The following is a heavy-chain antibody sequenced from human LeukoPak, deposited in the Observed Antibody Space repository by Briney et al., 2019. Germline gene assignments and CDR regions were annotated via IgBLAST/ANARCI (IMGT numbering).Heavy chain of an antibody. CDR2: INHSGST. CDR3: VGPTVTRGV. CDR1: GGSFSGYY. V-gene: IGHV4-34*01. J-gene: IGHJ4*02. Sequence: PSETLSLTCAVYGGSFSGYYWSWIRQPPGKGLEWIGEINHSGSTNYNPSLKSRVTISVDTSKNQFSLKLSSVTAADTAVYYCVGPTVTRGVWGQGTLVTVSS. D-gene: IGHD4-17*01.